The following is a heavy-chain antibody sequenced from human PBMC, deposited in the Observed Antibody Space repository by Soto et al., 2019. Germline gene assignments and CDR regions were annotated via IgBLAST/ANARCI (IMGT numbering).Heavy chain of an antibody. CDR2: VSPPFRTS. V-gene: IGHV1-69*01. CDR1: GVSFNNNG. CDR3: ARVLYYGSGSYSPYGMDV. D-gene: IGHD3-10*01. Sequence: QVQLVQSGAEVKKPGSSVKVSCKTSGVSFNNNGIGWVRQAPGHGLEWMGGVSPPFRTSNYARKFQGRISITADASTGTVNIELSSLTSEDTAQYYCARVLYYGSGSYSPYGMDVWGQGTTVTGSS. J-gene: IGHJ6*02.